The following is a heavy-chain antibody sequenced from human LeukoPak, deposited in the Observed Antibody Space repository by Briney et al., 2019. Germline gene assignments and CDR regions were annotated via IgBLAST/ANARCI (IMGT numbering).Heavy chain of an antibody. Sequence: GGSLRLSCAASGFTFSSYAMSWVRQARGKGLEWVSAISGSGGSTYYADSVKGRFTISRDNSKNTLYLQMNSLRAEDTAVYYCAKTPGCSGGSCPPFYFDYWGQGTLVTVSS. CDR2: ISGSGGST. J-gene: IGHJ4*02. V-gene: IGHV3-23*01. CDR3: AKTPGCSGGSCPPFYFDY. D-gene: IGHD2-15*01. CDR1: GFTFSSYA.